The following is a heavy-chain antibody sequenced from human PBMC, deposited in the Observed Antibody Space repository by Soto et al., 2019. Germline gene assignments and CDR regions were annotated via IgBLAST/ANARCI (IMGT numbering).Heavy chain of an antibody. V-gene: IGHV3-30*18. J-gene: IGHJ6*02. CDR2: ISYDGSNK. D-gene: IGHD3-10*01. CDR3: ANRGANGSVDYYYYYYGRDV. CDR1: GFTFSSYG. Sequence: PGGSLRLSCAASGFTFSSYGMHWVRQAPGKGLEWVAVISYDGSNKYYADSVKGRFTISRDNSKNTLYLQMNSLRAEDTAVYYCANRGANGSVDYYYYYYGRDVGGQGTRVTVS.